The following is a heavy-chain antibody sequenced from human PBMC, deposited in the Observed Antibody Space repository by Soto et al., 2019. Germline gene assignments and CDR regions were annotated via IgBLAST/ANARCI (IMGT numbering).Heavy chain of an antibody. CDR3: SKDNPYGGNPL. D-gene: IGHD4-17*01. Sequence: GGSLRLSCAASGFTFSSYAMSWVRQAPGKGLEWVSAISGSGGSTYYAVSVKGRFTISRDNSKNTLYLQMNSLRAGDTAVYYCSKDNPYGGNPLWGQGTLVTVSS. J-gene: IGHJ4*02. V-gene: IGHV3-23*01. CDR2: ISGSGGST. CDR1: GFTFSSYA.